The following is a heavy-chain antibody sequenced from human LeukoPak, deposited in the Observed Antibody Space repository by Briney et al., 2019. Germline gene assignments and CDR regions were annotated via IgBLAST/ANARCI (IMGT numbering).Heavy chain of an antibody. V-gene: IGHV4-31*03. Sequence: SQTLSLTCTVSGGSISSGGYYWSWIRQHPGKGLEWIGYIYYSGSTYYNPSLKSRVTISVDTSKNQFSLKLSSVTAADTAMYYCARSDSSGWLYFDYWGQGTLVTVSS. J-gene: IGHJ4*02. D-gene: IGHD6-19*01. CDR2: IYYSGST. CDR3: ARSDSSGWLYFDY. CDR1: GGSISSGGYY.